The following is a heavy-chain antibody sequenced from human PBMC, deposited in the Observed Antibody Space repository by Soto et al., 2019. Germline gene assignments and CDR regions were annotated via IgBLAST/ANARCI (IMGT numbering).Heavy chain of an antibody. D-gene: IGHD1-26*01. CDR3: AKDMRPYSGSYYYYGMDV. V-gene: IGHV3-43*01. CDR1: GFTFDDYT. J-gene: IGHJ6*02. Sequence: PVGSLRLSCAASGFTFDDYTMHWVRQAPGKGLEWVSLISWDGGSTYYADSVKGRFTISRDNSKNSLYLQMNSLRTEDTALYYCAKDMRPYSGSYYYYGMDVWGQGTTVTVSS. CDR2: ISWDGGST.